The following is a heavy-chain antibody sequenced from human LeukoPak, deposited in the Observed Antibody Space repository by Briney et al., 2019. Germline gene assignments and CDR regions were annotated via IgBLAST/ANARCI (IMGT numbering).Heavy chain of an antibody. V-gene: IGHV3-53*01. CDR2: IYSGGST. Sequence: GGSLRLSCAASGFTVSSNYMSWVRQAPGKGLEWVSVIYSGGSTYYADSVKGRFTISRDNSKNTLYLQMNSLRAEDTAVYYCARRYSGYDVYAFDIWGQGTMVTVSS. CDR1: GFTVSSNY. CDR3: ARRYSGYDVYAFDI. D-gene: IGHD5-12*01. J-gene: IGHJ3*02.